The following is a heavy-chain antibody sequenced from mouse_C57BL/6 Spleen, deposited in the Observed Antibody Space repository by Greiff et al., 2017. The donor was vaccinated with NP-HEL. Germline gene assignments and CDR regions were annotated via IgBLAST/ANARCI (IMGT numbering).Heavy chain of an antibody. J-gene: IGHJ3*01. CDR3: ARGRYYGSSLWFAY. V-gene: IGHV1-82*01. D-gene: IGHD1-1*01. CDR2: IYPGDGDT. Sequence: QVQLKESGPELVKPGASVKISCKASGYAFSSSWMNWVKQRPGKGLEWIGRIYPGDGDTNYNGKFKGKATLTADKSSSTAYMQLSSLTSEDSAVYFCARGRYYGSSLWFAYWGQGTLVTVSA. CDR1: GYAFSSSW.